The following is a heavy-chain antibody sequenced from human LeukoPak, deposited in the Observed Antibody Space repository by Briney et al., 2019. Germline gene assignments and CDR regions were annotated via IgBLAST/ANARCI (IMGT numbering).Heavy chain of an antibody. J-gene: IGHJ5*02. D-gene: IGHD3-9*01. CDR2: ISGSGGST. CDR1: GFTFSSYA. CDR3: AKDYDILTGYYGSWFDP. Sequence: PGGSLRLSCAASGFTFSSYAMSWVRQAPGKGLEWVSAISGSGGSTYYADSVKGRFTISRDNSKNTLYLQMNSLRAEDTAVYYCAKDYDILTGYYGSWFDPWGQGTLVTVSS. V-gene: IGHV3-23*01.